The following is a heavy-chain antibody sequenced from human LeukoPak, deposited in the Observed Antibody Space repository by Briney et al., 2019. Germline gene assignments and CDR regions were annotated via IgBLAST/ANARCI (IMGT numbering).Heavy chain of an antibody. J-gene: IGHJ4*02. Sequence: GSLSLSCTASGFTFGDYAMSWIRQPPGKGLEWIGEIHHSGSTNYNPSLKSRVTMSVDTSKNQFSLKLSSVTAADTAVYYCASVPYSSGYYNYWGQGTLVTVSS. V-gene: IGHV4-34*08. D-gene: IGHD3-22*01. CDR3: ASVPYSSGYYNY. CDR1: GFTFGDYA. CDR2: IHHSGST.